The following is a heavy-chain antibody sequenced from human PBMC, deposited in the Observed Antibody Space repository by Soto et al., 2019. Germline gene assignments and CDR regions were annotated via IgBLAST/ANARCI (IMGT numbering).Heavy chain of an antibody. J-gene: IGHJ6*02. CDR3: TKTDWNYGPRDYYGMDV. CDR1: GITFSSYA. D-gene: IGHD1-7*01. V-gene: IGHV3-64D*06. Sequence: PGGSLRLSCSASGITFSSYAMHWVRQAPGKGLEYVSAISSNGGSTYYADSVKGRFTISRDNSKNTLYLQMSSLRAEDTAVYYCTKTDWNYGPRDYYGMDVWGQGTTVTVSS. CDR2: ISSNGGST.